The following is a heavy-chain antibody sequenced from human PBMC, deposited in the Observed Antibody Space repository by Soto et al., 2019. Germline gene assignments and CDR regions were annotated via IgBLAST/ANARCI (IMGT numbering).Heavy chain of an antibody. J-gene: IGHJ4*02. D-gene: IGHD6-13*01. Sequence: EVQLVESGGGLVQPGRSLRLSCAASGFTFDDYAMHWVRQAPGKGLEWVSGLRWNGDSIGYADSVKGRFTISRDNAKNSLYLQMDSLRAEDTALYYCAKTGTEQQLRLGDFDNWGQGTLVTVSS. CDR1: GFTFDDYA. V-gene: IGHV3-9*01. CDR2: LRWNGDSI. CDR3: AKTGTEQQLRLGDFDN.